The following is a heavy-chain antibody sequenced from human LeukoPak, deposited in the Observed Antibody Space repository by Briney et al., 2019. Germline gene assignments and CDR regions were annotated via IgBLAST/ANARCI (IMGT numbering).Heavy chain of an antibody. V-gene: IGHV1-69*13. CDR3: ARGPFSSGWYAKQFDY. J-gene: IGHJ4*02. D-gene: IGHD6-19*01. Sequence: SVKVSCKASGGTFSGYAISWVRRAPGQGLEWMGGIIPIFGTANYAQKFQGRVTITADESTSTAYMELSSLRSEDTAVYYCARGPFSSGWYAKQFDYWGQGTLVTVSS. CDR1: GGTFSGYA. CDR2: IIPIFGTA.